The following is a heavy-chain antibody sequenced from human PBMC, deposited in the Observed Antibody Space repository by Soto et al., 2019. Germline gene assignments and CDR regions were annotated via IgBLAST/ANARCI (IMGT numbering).Heavy chain of an antibody. V-gene: IGHV3-30*18. CDR1: GFTFSSYG. D-gene: IGHD5-18*01. J-gene: IGHJ6*02. CDR2: ISYDGSNK. Sequence: QVQLVESGGGVVQPGRSLRLSCAASGFTFSSYGMHWVRQAPGKGLEWVAVISYDGSNKYYADSVKGRFTISRDNSKNTLYLQMNSLRAEDTAVYYCAKDRDTAMVTHYYYYGMDVWGQGNTVTVSS. CDR3: AKDRDTAMVTHYYYYGMDV.